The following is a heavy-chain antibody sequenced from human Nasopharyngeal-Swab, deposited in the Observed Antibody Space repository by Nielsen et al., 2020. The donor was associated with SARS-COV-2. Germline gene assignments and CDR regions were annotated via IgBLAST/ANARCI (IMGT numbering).Heavy chain of an antibody. J-gene: IGHJ4*02. V-gene: IGHV4-4*02. D-gene: IGHD6-19*01. Sequence: WIRQYPGKGLEWIGEIYHSGSTNYNPSLKSRVTISVDKSKNQFSLKLSSVTAADTAVYYCARCSGWDRRNDYWGQGTLVTVSS. CDR3: ARCSGWDRRNDY. CDR2: IYHSGST.